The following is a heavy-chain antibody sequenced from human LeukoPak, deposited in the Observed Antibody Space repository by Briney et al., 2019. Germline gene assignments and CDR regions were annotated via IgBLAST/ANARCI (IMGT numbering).Heavy chain of an antibody. CDR1: GFTFDDYA. V-gene: IGHV3-23*01. Sequence: PGGSLRLSCAASGFTFDDYAMHWVRQAPGKGLEWVSAIIGSGGSTYYADSVKGRFTISRDNSKNTLYLQMDSLRAEDTAVYYCAKDQCTSTSCYKGDYWGQGTLVTVSS. J-gene: IGHJ4*02. CDR3: AKDQCTSTSCYKGDY. CDR2: IIGSGGST. D-gene: IGHD2-2*02.